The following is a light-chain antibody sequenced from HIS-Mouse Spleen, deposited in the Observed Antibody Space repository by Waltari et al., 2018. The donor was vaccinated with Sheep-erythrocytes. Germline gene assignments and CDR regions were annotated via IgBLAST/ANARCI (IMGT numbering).Light chain of an antibody. CDR1: RSVLYSSNNKNY. V-gene: IGKV4-1*01. Sequence: DIVMTQSPDSLAVSLGERATINCKSSRSVLYSSNNKNYLAWYQQKPGQPPKLLMSWESTRESGVPDRFSGSGSGTDFTLTISSLQAEDVAVYYCQQYYSTLTFGGGTKVEIK. CDR3: QQYYSTLT. J-gene: IGKJ4*01. CDR2: WES.